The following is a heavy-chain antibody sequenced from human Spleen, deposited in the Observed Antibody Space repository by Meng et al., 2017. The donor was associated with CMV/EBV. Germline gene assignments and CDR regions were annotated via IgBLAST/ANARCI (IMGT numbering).Heavy chain of an antibody. CDR1: GGTVRSYY. CDR2: IYYTGST. Sequence: SETLSLTCSVSGGTVRSYYWGWIRQSPGKALEWLGYIYYTGSTNYNPSLKSRVTISVDTSKNQFSLKLSSVTAADTAVYYCARGNTFTMMAYWGQGTLVTVSS. V-gene: IGHV4-59*02. J-gene: IGHJ4*02. CDR3: ARGNTFTMMAY. D-gene: IGHD3-22*01.